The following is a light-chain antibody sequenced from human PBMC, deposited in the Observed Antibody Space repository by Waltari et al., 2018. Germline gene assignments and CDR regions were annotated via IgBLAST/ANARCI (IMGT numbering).Light chain of an antibody. V-gene: IGKV3-15*01. CDR2: GAS. CDR1: QSVSTN. CDR3: QQYSNCPPIT. Sequence: ETVMTQSPATLSVSPGERVTLSCRASQSVSTNSAWYQQKPGQAPRLLIDGASTRATGTPARFSGSGSGTEFTLTISSLQSEDFAVYYCQQYSNCPPITFGQGTRLEIK. J-gene: IGKJ5*01.